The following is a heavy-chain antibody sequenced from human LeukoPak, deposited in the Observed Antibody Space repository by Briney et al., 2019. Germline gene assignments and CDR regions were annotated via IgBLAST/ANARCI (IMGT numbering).Heavy chain of an antibody. J-gene: IGHJ4*02. CDR3: AKSHKDYGDYYFDY. CDR1: GFTFSTYS. CDR2: ISTISTVI. Sequence: GGSLRLSCAASGFTFSTYSMNWVRQAPGKGLEWVSYISTISTVIYYADSVKGRFTISRDNSKNTLLLQMNSLRAEDTAVYYCAKSHKDYGDYYFDYWGQGTLVTVSS. V-gene: IGHV3-48*01. D-gene: IGHD4-17*01.